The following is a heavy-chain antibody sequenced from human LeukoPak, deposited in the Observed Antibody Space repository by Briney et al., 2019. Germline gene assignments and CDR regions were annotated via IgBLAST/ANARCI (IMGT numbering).Heavy chain of an antibody. D-gene: IGHD4-23*01. CDR1: GFTVSSSY. CDR2: FYSGSTT. J-gene: IGHJ6*02. Sequence: SGGSLRLSCAASGFTVSSSYMSWVRQAPGKGLEWASVFYSGSTTYYADSVKGRFTISRDDSKNTLYLQLNSLRADDTAVYYCASRAGGAAKLPYYYYGMDVWGQGTTVTVSS. CDR3: ASRAGGAAKLPYYYYGMDV. V-gene: IGHV3-66*01.